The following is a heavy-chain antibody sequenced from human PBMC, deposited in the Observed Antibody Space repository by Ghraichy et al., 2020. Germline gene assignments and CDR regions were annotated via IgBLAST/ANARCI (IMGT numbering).Heavy chain of an antibody. CDR2: ISGSGGST. J-gene: IGHJ4*02. V-gene: IGHV3-23*01. CDR3: ATPNTRDYYDSSGGY. Sequence: GGSLRLSCAASGFTFSSYAMSWVRQAPGKGLEWVSAISGSGGSTYYADSVKGRFTISRDNSKNTLYLQMNSLRAEDTAVYYCATPNTRDYYDSSGGYWCQGTLATVSS. D-gene: IGHD3-22*01. CDR1: GFTFSSYA.